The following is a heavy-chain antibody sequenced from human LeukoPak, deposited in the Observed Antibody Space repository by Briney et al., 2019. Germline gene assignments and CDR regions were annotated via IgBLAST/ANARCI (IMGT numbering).Heavy chain of an antibody. Sequence: ASVKVSCKASGYTFTGYYMHWVRQAPGQGLEWMGWINPNSGGTNYAQKFQDRVTMTRDTSISTAYMELSRLRSDDTAVYYCARDLRSTYYYDSSGYYYHPFDYWGQGTLVTVSS. CDR1: GYTFTGYY. V-gene: IGHV1-2*02. CDR3: ARDLRSTYYYDSSGYYYHPFDY. D-gene: IGHD3-22*01. J-gene: IGHJ4*02. CDR2: INPNSGGT.